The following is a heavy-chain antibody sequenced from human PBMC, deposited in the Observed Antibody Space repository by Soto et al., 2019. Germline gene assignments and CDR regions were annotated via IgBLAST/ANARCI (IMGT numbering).Heavy chain of an antibody. Sequence: GGSLRLSCAASGFTFSVSALHWVRHPSGRGLEWVGRIRSRGNNYATAYAASMDGRFTISRDDSKNTAYLQLNSLTTEDTAVYYCSTQASDFSRGSPQYSLAVRGKGPTATVSS. J-gene: IGHJ6*04. CDR3: STQASDFSRGSPQYSLAV. CDR1: GFTFSVSA. CDR2: IRSRGNNYAT. D-gene: IGHD3-3*01. V-gene: IGHV3-73*01.